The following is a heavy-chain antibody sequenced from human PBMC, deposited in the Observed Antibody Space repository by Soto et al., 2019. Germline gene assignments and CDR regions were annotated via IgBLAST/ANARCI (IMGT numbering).Heavy chain of an antibody. CDR3: GITQVGNYLDY. J-gene: IGHJ4*02. CDR2: IIPIFGTA. V-gene: IGHV1-69*13. CDR1: AGSFSSYA. D-gene: IGHD1-26*01. Sequence: KKTPASGKVCCKASAGSFSSYAISWVRQAPGQGLEWMGGIIPIFGTANYAQKFQGRVRITADESTSTAYMELSSLRSEDTAVYYGGITQVGNYLDYWGQGTLVTVSS.